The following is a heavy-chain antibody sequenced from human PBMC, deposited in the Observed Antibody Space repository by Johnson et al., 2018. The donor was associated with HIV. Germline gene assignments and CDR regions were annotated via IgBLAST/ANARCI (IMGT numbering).Heavy chain of an antibody. J-gene: IGHJ3*02. D-gene: IGHD4-17*01. CDR3: ARERAVTTRGYDEDAFDI. CDR2: ISYDGSNK. Sequence: QVQLVESGGGVVQPGRSLRLSCAASAFTFSRYGMHWVRQAPGKGLEWVAVISYDGSNKYYADSVKGRLTISRDNSKNTLYLQMSSLRAEDTALYYCARERAVTTRGYDEDAFDIWGQGTMVTVSS. V-gene: IGHV3-30*03. CDR1: AFTFSRYG.